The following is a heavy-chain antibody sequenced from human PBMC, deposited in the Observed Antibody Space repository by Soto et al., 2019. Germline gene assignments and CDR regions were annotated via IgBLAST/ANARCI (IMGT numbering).Heavy chain of an antibody. CDR2: IWYDGSNK. D-gene: IGHD2-15*01. CDR1: GFTFSSYG. V-gene: IGHV3-33*01. J-gene: IGHJ6*03. Sequence: GGSLRLSCAASGFTFSSYGMHWVRQAPGKGLEWVAVIWYDGSNKYYADSVKGRFTISRDNSKNTLYLQMNSLRAEDTAVYYCARDWCSGGSCYYYYYMDVWGKGTTVTVSS. CDR3: ARDWCSGGSCYYYYYMDV.